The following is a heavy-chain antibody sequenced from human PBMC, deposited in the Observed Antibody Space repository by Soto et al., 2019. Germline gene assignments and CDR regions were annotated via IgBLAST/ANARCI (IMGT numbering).Heavy chain of an antibody. CDR2: SRTKANSYTT. V-gene: IGHV3-72*01. J-gene: IGHJ4*02. CDR3: ASGYPGGVYFDS. CDR1: GFTFSDHY. D-gene: IGHD5-12*01. Sequence: VQLMESGGGLVQPGGSLRLSCVASGFTFSDHYMDWVRQAPGKGLEWVGRSRTKANSYTTEYAASVKGRFSISRDDSKNAVDLRMDSLKTGDAAVYYCASGYPGGVYFDSWGQGTLVTVSS.